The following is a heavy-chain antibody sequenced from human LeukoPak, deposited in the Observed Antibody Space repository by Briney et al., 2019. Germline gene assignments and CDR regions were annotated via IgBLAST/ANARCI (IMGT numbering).Heavy chain of an antibody. CDR1: GGTFSSYA. CDR2: IIPIFGTA. V-gene: IGHV1-69*01. CDR3: ARTTTRGYFDWSHAFDI. D-gene: IGHD3-9*01. J-gene: IGHJ3*02. Sequence: SVKVSCKASGGTFSSYAISWVRQAPGQGLEWMGGIIPIFGTANYAQKFQGRVTITADESTSTAYMQLSRLRSEDTAVYYCARTTTRGYFDWSHAFDIWGQGTMVTVSS.